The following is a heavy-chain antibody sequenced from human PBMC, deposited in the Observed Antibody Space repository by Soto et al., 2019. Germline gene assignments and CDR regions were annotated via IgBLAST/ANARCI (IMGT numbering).Heavy chain of an antibody. Sequence: GGSLRLSCAASGFTFSNSGMSWVRQAPGKGLEWVSGISGSGGTTYYADSVKGRFTISRDNSKNTLYLQMNSLRAEDTAVYYCAKYKVLYYFDYWGQGTLVTVSS. D-gene: IGHD1-20*01. V-gene: IGHV3-23*01. J-gene: IGHJ4*02. CDR2: ISGSGGTT. CDR1: GFTFSNSG. CDR3: AKYKVLYYFDY.